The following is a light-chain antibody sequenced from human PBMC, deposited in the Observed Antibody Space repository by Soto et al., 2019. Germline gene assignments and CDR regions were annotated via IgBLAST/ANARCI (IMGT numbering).Light chain of an antibody. CDR2: KAS. CDR3: QQLFDSPIT. Sequence: DIQMTQSPSTLSGSVGDRVTITCRASQSISSWLAWYQQKPGKAPKLLIYKASSLESGVPSRFSGSGSGTEFSLTITSLQPEDFATYYCQQLFDSPITFGQGTRLEIK. V-gene: IGKV1-5*03. J-gene: IGKJ5*01. CDR1: QSISSW.